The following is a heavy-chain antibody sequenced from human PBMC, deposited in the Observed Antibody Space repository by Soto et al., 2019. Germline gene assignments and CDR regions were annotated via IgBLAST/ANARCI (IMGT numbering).Heavy chain of an antibody. CDR3: ARRALPQCINGVCYKDGFWDY. CDR1: GGSVSSGGYY. V-gene: IGHV4-31*03. J-gene: IGHJ4*02. D-gene: IGHD2-8*01. Sequence: QVQLQESGPGLVKPSQTLSLTCTVSGGSVSSGGYYWSWSRQHPGTGLEWIGYIYYSGTTYFNPSLKSRASISLDTSKNEFSLKLNSVTAADTAVYYCARRALPQCINGVCYKDGFWDYWGQGALVTVSS. CDR2: IYYSGTT.